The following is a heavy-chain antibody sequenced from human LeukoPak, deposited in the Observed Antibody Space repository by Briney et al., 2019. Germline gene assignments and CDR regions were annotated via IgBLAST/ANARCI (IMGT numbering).Heavy chain of an antibody. CDR2: IRTSTASAYHT. CDR1: GFTFTDYP. V-gene: IGHV3-48*02. Sequence: GGSLRLSCAASGFTFTDYPMNWVRQAPGRGLEWVANIRTSTASAYHTNYADSVQGRVIISRDDAKKTLYLHMNGLRDDDTAVYYCARDQRFAFDYWGQGILVTVSS. CDR3: ARDQRFAFDY. D-gene: IGHD3-16*01. J-gene: IGHJ4*02.